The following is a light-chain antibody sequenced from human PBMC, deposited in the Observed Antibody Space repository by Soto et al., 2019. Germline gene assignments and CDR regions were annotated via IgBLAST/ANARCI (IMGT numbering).Light chain of an antibody. V-gene: IGKV3-15*01. J-gene: IGKJ1*01. CDR3: QQYNMCPRA. CDR1: HSIGRN. CDR2: GAS. Sequence: EIVMTHSQATLSVPPGERATLSCMASHSIGRNLAWHQHKPGQAPRLLIYGASTGTTDIPTRFSACGSVADVSVTISSRESVGFAFDYCQQYNMCPRAFVRGAKV.